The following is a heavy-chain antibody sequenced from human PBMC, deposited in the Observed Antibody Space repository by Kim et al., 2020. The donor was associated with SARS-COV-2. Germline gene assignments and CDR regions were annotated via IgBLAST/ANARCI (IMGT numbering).Heavy chain of an antibody. Sequence: GGSLRFSCAASGFTVSSNYMSWVRQAPGKGLEWVSVIYSGGSTYYADSVKGRFTISRDNSKNTLYLQMNSLRAEDTAVYYCARGYDSSGALRYWGQGTLVTVSS. D-gene: IGHD3-22*01. CDR1: GFTVSSNY. V-gene: IGHV3-53*01. CDR3: ARGYDSSGALRY. J-gene: IGHJ4*02. CDR2: IYSGGST.